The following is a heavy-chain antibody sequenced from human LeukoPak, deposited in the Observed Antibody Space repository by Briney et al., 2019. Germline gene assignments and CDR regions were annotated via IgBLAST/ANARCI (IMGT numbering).Heavy chain of an antibody. D-gene: IGHD5-12*01. J-gene: IGHJ4*02. CDR3: ASGGRDGYNLY. Sequence: GGSLRLSCAASGFTFSSYWMSWVRQAPGKGLEYVSAISSNGGSTYYANSVKGRFTISRDNSKNTLYLQMGSLRAEDMAVYYCASGGRDGYNLYWGQGTLVTVSS. V-gene: IGHV3-64*01. CDR2: ISSNGGST. CDR1: GFTFSSYW.